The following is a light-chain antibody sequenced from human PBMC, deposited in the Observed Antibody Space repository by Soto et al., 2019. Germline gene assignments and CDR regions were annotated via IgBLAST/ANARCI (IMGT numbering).Light chain of an antibody. Sequence: QSVLTQPPSASGPLGQSVTISCTGTSSDVGAYNYVSWYQQHPGKAPKLMIYEVTRRPSGVPDRFSGSKSGNTASLNVSGLQAEDEADYYCCSYADKTDYVFGTGTKVTVL. V-gene: IGLV2-8*01. J-gene: IGLJ1*01. CDR1: SSDVGAYNY. CDR3: CSYADKTDYV. CDR2: EVT.